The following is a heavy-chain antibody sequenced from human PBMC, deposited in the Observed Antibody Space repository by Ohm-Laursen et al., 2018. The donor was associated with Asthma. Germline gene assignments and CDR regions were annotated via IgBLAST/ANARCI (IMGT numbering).Heavy chain of an antibody. CDR2: ISTASSFI. CDR1: GYTFSRYS. D-gene: IGHD3-10*01. V-gene: IGHV3-21*01. Sequence: SLRLSCAASGYTFSRYSIHWVRQIPGKGLEWVASISTASSFIYYADSVRGRFTTSRDNDRNSVYLHMNSLRVEDTAVYYCAREDYYGSGSCDSWGQGTLVTVSS. CDR3: AREDYYGSGSCDS. J-gene: IGHJ4*02.